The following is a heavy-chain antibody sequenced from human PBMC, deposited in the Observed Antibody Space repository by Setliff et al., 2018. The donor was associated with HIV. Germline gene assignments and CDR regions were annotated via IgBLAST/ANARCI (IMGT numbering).Heavy chain of an antibody. CDR3: ARSVISISMDLSGFPGWFDP. CDR1: GFTFSSFA. V-gene: IGHV3-23*01. D-gene: IGHD3-10*01. CDR2: MSGSGGVT. J-gene: IGHJ5*02. Sequence: GGSLRLSCAASGFTFSSFAMSWVRQAPGKRLEWVATMSGSGGVTYYADSMKGRFTISRDNSKSTLDLQMNSLRVEDTALYYCARSVISISMDLSGFPGWFDPWGQGTLVTVSS.